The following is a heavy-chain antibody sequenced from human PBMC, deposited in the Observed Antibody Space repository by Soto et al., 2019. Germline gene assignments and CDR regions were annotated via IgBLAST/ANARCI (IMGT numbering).Heavy chain of an antibody. D-gene: IGHD2-2*01. Sequence: QVQLVQSGAEVKKPGSSVKVSCKASGGTFSSYAISWVRQAHGQGLEWMGGIIPIFGTANYAQKFQGRVTITADESTSTAYMELSSLRSEDTAVYYCARFIRYCSSTSCYELDPWGQGTLVTVSS. CDR3: ARFIRYCSSTSCYELDP. CDR2: IIPIFGTA. V-gene: IGHV1-69*01. J-gene: IGHJ5*02. CDR1: GGTFSSYA.